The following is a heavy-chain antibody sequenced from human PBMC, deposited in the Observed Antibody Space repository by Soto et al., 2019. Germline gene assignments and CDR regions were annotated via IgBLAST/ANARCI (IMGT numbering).Heavy chain of an antibody. D-gene: IGHD3-3*01. V-gene: IGHV4-34*01. Sequence: SETLSLTCAVYGGSFSGYYWSWIRQPPGKGLEWIGEINHSGSNNYNPSLKSRVTISVDTSKNQFSLKLSSVTAADTAVYYCARGARFLEWLPPRGWFDPWGQGTLVT. CDR1: GGSFSGYY. J-gene: IGHJ5*02. CDR2: INHSGSN. CDR3: ARGARFLEWLPPRGWFDP.